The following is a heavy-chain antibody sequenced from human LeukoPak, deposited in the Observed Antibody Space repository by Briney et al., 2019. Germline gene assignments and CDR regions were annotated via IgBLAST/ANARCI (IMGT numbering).Heavy chain of an antibody. V-gene: IGHV3-20*04. CDR2: INWNGGST. D-gene: IGHD4-11*01. J-gene: IGHJ4*02. Sequence: AGGSLRLSCAASGFTFDDYGMTWVRQTPGKGLEWVSGINWNGGSTGYADSVKGRFTISRDNANNSLYLQMNSLRAEDAALYYCAKVASNYDFDYWGQGTLVTVSS. CDR3: AKVASNYDFDY. CDR1: GFTFDDYG.